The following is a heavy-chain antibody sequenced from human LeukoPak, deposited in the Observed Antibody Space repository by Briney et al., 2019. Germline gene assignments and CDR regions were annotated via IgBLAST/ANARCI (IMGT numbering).Heavy chain of an antibody. J-gene: IGHJ6*03. CDR1: GFTFSSYW. D-gene: IGHD6-13*01. CDR2: INTDGSST. Sequence: QPGGSLRLSCAASGFTFSSYWMHWVRQAPGKGLVWVSRINTDGSSTSYADPVKGRFTISRDIDKKSLYLQMNSLRVEDTAVYYCARVYTSTWYLGYLHMDVWGKGTTVTVSS. V-gene: IGHV3-74*01. CDR3: ARVYTSTWYLGYLHMDV.